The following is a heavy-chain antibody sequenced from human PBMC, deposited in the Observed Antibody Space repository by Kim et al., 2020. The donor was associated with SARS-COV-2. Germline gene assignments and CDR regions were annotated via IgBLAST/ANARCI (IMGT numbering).Heavy chain of an antibody. Sequence: ASVKVSCKASGYIFSTYGFSWVRQAPGQGLELLGWISARDGYAHYAQKVQGRVTMTTDTSKNTAYMELWSLRSSDTAMYYFARGAYGDVSFHYWGQGTLV. V-gene: IGHV1-18*04. CDR3: ARGAYGDVSFHY. CDR1: GYIFSTYG. D-gene: IGHD4-17*01. CDR2: ISARDGYA. J-gene: IGHJ4*02.